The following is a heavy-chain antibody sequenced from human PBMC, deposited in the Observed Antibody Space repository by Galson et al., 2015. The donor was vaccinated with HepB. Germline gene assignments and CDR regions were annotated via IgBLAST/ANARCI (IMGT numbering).Heavy chain of an antibody. V-gene: IGHV1-2*02. CDR1: GYTFTGYY. Sequence: SVKVSCKASGYTFTGYYMHWGRQAPGQGLEWMGWINPNSGGTNYAQKFQGRVTMTRDTSISTAYMELSRLRSDDTAVYYCARDLPNSSSWYADDYWGQGTLVTVSS. CDR3: ARDLPNSSSWYADDY. CDR2: INPNSGGT. J-gene: IGHJ4*02. D-gene: IGHD6-13*01.